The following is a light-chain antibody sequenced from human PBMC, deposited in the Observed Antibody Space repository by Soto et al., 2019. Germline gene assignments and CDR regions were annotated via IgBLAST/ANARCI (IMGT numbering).Light chain of an antibody. CDR3: QQYNNWPWT. J-gene: IGKJ1*01. V-gene: IGKV3-15*01. CDR1: QSVSSR. Sequence: EIVMTQSPATLSMSPGERATLFFSASQSVSSRLAWYQRKPGQAPRLLIYDASTSATGIPARFSGSGSGADFTLTISSLQSEDFAIYYCQQYNNWPWTFGQGTKVDIK. CDR2: DAS.